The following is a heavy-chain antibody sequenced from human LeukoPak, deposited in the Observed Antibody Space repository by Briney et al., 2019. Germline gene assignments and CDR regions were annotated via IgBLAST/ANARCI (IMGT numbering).Heavy chain of an antibody. Sequence: ASVKISCKVSGYTFTDYYMHWVQQAPGKGLEWMGLVDPEDGETIYAEKFQGRVTITADTSTDTAYMELGSLRSEDTAVYYCATDTTTYYYHYWGQGTLVTVSS. D-gene: IGHD1-26*01. CDR2: VDPEDGET. CDR1: GYTFTDYY. V-gene: IGHV1-69-2*01. CDR3: ATDTTTYYYHY. J-gene: IGHJ4*02.